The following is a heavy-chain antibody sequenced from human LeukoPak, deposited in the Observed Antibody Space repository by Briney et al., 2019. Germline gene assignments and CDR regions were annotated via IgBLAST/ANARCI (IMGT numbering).Heavy chain of an antibody. CDR3: TSWGDTTAEYFQR. Sequence: PGGSLRLSCATSRFIFSSYWMTWVRRTPGKGLEWVASINQDGSDKYYVDSVKGRFTISRDNAKKSLYLQMNSLRVEDTAVYYCTSWGDTTAEYFQRWGQGTLVTVSS. CDR1: RFIFSSYW. CDR2: INQDGSDK. V-gene: IGHV3-7*01. J-gene: IGHJ1*01. D-gene: IGHD2-21*02.